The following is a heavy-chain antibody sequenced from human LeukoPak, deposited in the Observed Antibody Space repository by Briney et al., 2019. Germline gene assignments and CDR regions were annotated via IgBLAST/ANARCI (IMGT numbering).Heavy chain of an antibody. D-gene: IGHD5-12*01. CDR3: ATDRPGYSGHY. CDR1: GGTFSSYA. Sequence: GASVKVSCKASGGTFSSYAISWVRQAPGQGLEWMGRIIPILGIANYAQKFQGRVTITADKSTSTAYMELSSLRSEDTAVYYCATDRPGYSGHYWGQGTLVTVSS. CDR2: IIPILGIA. V-gene: IGHV1-69*04. J-gene: IGHJ4*02.